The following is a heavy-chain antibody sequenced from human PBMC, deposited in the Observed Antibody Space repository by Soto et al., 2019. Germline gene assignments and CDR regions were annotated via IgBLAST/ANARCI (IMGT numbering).Heavy chain of an antibody. D-gene: IGHD5-18*01. CDR1: GFTFSSYW. J-gene: IGHJ4*02. CDR2: IKEDGSEK. CDR3: ARGRGYGYVY. V-gene: IGHV3-7*04. Sequence: EVQVVETGGSLVQPGGSLRLSCAGSGFTFSSYWMSWVRQAPGKGLGWVANIKEDGSEKYYVDSVKGRFTVSRDNAKNSLYLQMNSLRAEDTAVYYCARGRGYGYVYWGQGTLVTVSS.